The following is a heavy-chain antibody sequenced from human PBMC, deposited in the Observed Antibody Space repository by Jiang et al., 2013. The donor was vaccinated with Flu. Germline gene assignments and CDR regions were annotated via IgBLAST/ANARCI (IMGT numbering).Heavy chain of an antibody. V-gene: IGHV3-15*01. CDR1: GFTLSDAW. J-gene: IGHJ4*02. CDR2: IKSTRDGGAT. D-gene: IGHD2-2*01. Sequence: VQLVESGGGLVKPGGSLRLSCAASGFTLSDAWMTWVRQAPGKGLEWVGRIKSTRDGGATEYAAPVQGRFSISRDDSINTLYLQMNSLRIEDSARYYCSTDPNGQPFDYWGQGTLVTVSS. CDR3: STDPNGQPFDY.